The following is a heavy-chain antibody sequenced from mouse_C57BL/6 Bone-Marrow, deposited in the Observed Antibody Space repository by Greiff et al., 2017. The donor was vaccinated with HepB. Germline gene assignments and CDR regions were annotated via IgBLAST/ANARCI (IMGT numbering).Heavy chain of an antibody. CDR2: IYPGSGST. CDR1: GYTFTSYW. V-gene: IGHV1-55*01. J-gene: IGHJ4*01. CDR3: ARGRAIYYGNYGAMDY. D-gene: IGHD2-1*01. Sequence: QVQLKQPGAELVKPGASVKMSCKASGYTFTSYWITWVKQRPGQGLEWIGDIYPGSGSTNYNEKFKSKATLTVDTSSSTAYMQLSSLTSEDSAVYYCARGRAIYYGNYGAMDYWGQGTSVTVSS.